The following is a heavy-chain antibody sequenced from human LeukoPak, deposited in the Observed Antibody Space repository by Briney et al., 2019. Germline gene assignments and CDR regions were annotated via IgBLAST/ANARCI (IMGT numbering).Heavy chain of an antibody. D-gene: IGHD3-10*02. CDR1: GFTFDDYA. J-gene: IGHJ4*02. CDR3: ARDRYYVPDY. CDR2: ISWNSGSI. Sequence: GGSLRLSCAASGFTFDDYAMHWVRQAPGKGLEWVSGISWNSGSIGYADSVKGRFTIPRDNAKNTLYLQMNSLRAEDTAVYYCARDRYYVPDYWGQGTLVTVSS. V-gene: IGHV3-9*01.